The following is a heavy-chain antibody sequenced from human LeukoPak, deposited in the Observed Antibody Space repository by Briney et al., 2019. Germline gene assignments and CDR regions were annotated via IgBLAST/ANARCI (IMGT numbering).Heavy chain of an antibody. CDR3: ARAWGDY. J-gene: IGHJ4*02. CDR1: GLTLSSNY. Sequence: GGSLRLPCEASGLTLSSNYMSWVRQAPGKGLEWVSVVYSGGSTYYADSVKGRFTISRDNSKNTLYLQMNSLRAEDTAVYYCARAWGDYWGQGTLVTVSS. D-gene: IGHD7-27*01. CDR2: VYSGGST. V-gene: IGHV3-66*01.